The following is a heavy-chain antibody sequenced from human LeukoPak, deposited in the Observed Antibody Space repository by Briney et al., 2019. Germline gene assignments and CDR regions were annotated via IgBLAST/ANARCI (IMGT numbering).Heavy chain of an antibody. V-gene: IGHV3-23*01. CDR2: ISGSGGST. J-gene: IGHJ6*02. CDR1: GFTLSSYA. CDR3: AKDITSKDYDDYYYYGMDV. Sequence: GGSLRLSCAASGFTLSSYAMSWVRQAPGKGLEWVSAISGSGGSTYYADSVKGRFTISRDNSKNTLYLQMNSLRAEDTAVYYCAKDITSKDYDDYYYYGMDVWGQGTTVTVSS. D-gene: IGHD4-17*01.